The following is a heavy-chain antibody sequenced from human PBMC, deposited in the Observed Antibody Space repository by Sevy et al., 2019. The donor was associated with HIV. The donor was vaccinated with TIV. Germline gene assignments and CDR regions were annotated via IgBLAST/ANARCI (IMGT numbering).Heavy chain of an antibody. Sequence: GGSLRLSCAASGFTFRSYGMHWVRQAPGKGLEWVAVISYDGSNKYYADSVKGRFTISRDNPKNTLYLQMNSLRAEDTAVYYCAKGLGSSWARFDYWGQGTLVTVSS. CDR1: GFTFRSYG. J-gene: IGHJ4*02. CDR2: ISYDGSNK. V-gene: IGHV3-30*18. CDR3: AKGLGSSWARFDY. D-gene: IGHD6-13*01.